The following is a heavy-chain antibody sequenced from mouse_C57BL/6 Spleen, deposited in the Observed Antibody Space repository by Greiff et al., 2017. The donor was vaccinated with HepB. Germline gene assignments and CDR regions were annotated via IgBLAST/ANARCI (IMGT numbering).Heavy chain of an antibody. CDR3: ARGDYGSRHYYAMDY. V-gene: IGHV5-17*01. CDR1: GFTFSDYG. CDR2: ISSGSSTI. J-gene: IGHJ4*01. Sequence: EVKLVESGGGLVKPGGSLKLSCAASGFTFSDYGMHWVRQAPEKGLEWVAYISSGSSTIYYADTVKGRFTISRDNAKNTLFLQMTSLRSEDTAMYDCARGDYGSRHYYAMDYWGQGTSVTVSS. D-gene: IGHD1-1*01.